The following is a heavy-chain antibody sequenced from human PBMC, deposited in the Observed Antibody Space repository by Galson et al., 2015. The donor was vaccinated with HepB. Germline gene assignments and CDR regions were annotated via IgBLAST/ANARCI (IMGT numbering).Heavy chain of an antibody. CDR3: ARAKEGRGYFDY. Sequence: LSLTCAVSGDSISNDRWWSWVRQPPGEGLEWIGEAYHSGGTNYRPSLKSRVTISVDKSKNQFSLKLTSVTAADTAVYYCARAKEGRGYFDYWCQGTLVTVSS. D-gene: IGHD3-10*01. J-gene: IGHJ4*02. CDR2: AYHSGGT. V-gene: IGHV4-4*02. CDR1: GDSISNDRW.